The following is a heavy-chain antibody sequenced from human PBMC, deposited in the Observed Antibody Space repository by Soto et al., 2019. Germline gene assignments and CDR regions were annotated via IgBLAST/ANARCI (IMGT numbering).Heavy chain of an antibody. CDR3: AKEMPGIAVVGIIDY. V-gene: IGHV3-23*01. J-gene: IGHJ4*02. CDR2: ISGSGETT. Sequence: GESLKISCAASGVTFRSYAMNWVRQAPGKGLEWVSVISGSGETTYYADSVKGRFTISRDNSQNTLYLQMNSLRAEDMAVYYCAKEMPGIAVVGIIDYWGQGTLVTVSS. D-gene: IGHD6-19*01. CDR1: GVTFRSYA.